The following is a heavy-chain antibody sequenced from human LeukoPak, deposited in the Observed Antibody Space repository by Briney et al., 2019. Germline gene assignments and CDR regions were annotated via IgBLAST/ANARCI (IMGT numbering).Heavy chain of an antibody. D-gene: IGHD4-23*01. J-gene: IGHJ4*02. CDR2: IQSDGSST. CDR3: VRGNDYGGPHY. V-gene: IGHV3-74*01. CDR1: GFTFSNYW. Sequence: GGSLRLSCAASGFTFSNYWMHWVRQAPGKGLVWVSHIQSDGSSTNYADSVKGRFTISRDNGKNTLFLQMNSLRAEDAAVYYCVRGNDYGGPHYWGQGTLVTVSS.